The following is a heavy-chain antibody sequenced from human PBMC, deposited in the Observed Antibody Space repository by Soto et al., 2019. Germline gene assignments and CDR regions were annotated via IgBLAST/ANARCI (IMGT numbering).Heavy chain of an antibody. J-gene: IGHJ5*02. CDR3: AKGPSNLVVVTGWFDT. D-gene: IGHD2-21*02. Sequence: PGGSLRLSWAASGFTFSTYAMSWVRQAPGKGLEWLSALSGSGDRIYYADSVKGRFTISRDNSKNTLYLQMNSLRAEDTAFYYCAKGPSNLVVVTGWFDTWGQGTLVTVSS. V-gene: IGHV3-23*01. CDR2: LSGSGDRI. CDR1: GFTFSTYA.